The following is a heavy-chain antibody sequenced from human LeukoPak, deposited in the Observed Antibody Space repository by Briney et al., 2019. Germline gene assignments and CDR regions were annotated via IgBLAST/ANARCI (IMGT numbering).Heavy chain of an antibody. CDR2: IYYSGST. CDR1: DGSISSSSYY. CDR3: ARVTGYMIEDYFDY. J-gene: IGHJ4*02. D-gene: IGHD3-22*01. V-gene: IGHV4-39*07. Sequence: PSETLSLTCTVSDGSISSSSYYWGWIRQPPGKGLEWIGYIYYSGSTYYNPSLKSRVTMSVDTSKNQFSLRLSSVTAADTAVYYCARVTGYMIEDYFDYWGQGTLVTVSS.